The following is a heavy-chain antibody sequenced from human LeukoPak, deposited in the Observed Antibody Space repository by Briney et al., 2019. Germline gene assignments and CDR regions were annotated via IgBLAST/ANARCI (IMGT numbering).Heavy chain of an antibody. V-gene: IGHV4-4*07. D-gene: IGHD3-22*01. CDR2: IYTSGST. J-gene: IGHJ3*02. CDR1: GGSISSYY. CDR3: ARDLRKYYYDSSGYLRGSSAFDI. Sequence: TSETLSLTCTVSGGSISSYYWSWIRQPAGKGLEWIGRIYTSGSTNYNPSLKSRVTMSVDTSKNQFSLKLSAVTAADTAVYYCARDLRKYYYDSSGYLRGSSAFDIWGQGTMVTVSP.